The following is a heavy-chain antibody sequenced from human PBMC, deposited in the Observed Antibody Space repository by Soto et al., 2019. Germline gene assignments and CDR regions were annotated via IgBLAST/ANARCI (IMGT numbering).Heavy chain of an antibody. V-gene: IGHV3-33*01. Sequence: GSLRLSCAASGFTFSSYGMHWVRQAPGKGLEWVAVIWYDGSNKYYADSVKGRFTISRDNSKNTLYLQMNSLRAEDTAVYYCARDRDGYNYFDYWGQGTLVTVSS. CDR2: IWYDGSNK. D-gene: IGHD5-12*01. CDR1: GFTFSSYG. CDR3: ARDRDGYNYFDY. J-gene: IGHJ4*02.